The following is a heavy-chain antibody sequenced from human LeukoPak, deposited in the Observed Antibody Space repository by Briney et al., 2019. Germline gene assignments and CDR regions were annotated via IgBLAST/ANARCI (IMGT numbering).Heavy chain of an antibody. V-gene: IGHV1-24*01. CDR3: ATDSSGYYDAFDI. D-gene: IGHD3-22*01. CDR1: VYTLTQLS. Sequence: SVTVSRKLSVYTLTQLSMHLVRQAPGTGLEGVGGFYLEDGETIYAQKFQGRVTMTEDTSTDTAYMELRSLRSEDAAVYYCATDSSGYYDAFDIWGQGTMVTVSS. CDR2: FYLEDGET. J-gene: IGHJ3*02.